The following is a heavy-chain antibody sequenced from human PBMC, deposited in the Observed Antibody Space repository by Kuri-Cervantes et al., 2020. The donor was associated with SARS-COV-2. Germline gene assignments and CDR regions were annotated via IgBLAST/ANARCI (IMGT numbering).Heavy chain of an antibody. J-gene: IGHJ1*01. Sequence: SVKVSCKASGGTFSSYAISWVRQAPGQGLEWMGIINPSGGSTSYAQKFQGRVTITADKSTSTAYMELSSPRSEDTAVYYCARGEGSGYLYTSEYFQHWGQGTLVTVSS. CDR2: INPSGGST. D-gene: IGHD3-22*01. CDR3: ARGEGSGYLYTSEYFQH. CDR1: GGTFSSYA. V-gene: IGHV1-69*04.